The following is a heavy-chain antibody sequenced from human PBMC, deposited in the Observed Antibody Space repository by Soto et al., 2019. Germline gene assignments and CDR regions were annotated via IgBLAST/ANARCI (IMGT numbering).Heavy chain of an antibody. V-gene: IGHV5-51*01. CDR2: IYPGDSDT. J-gene: IGHJ6*03. CDR3: ARHPGRITMVRGVIAARYYYYMDV. D-gene: IGHD3-10*01. CDR1: GYSFTSYW. Sequence: EVQLVQSGAEVKKPGESLKISCKGSGYSFTSYWIGWVRQMPGKGLEWMGIIYPGDSDTRYSPSFQGQVTISADKSISTAYLQWSSLKASDTAMYYCARHPGRITMVRGVIAARYYYYMDVWGKGTTVTVSS.